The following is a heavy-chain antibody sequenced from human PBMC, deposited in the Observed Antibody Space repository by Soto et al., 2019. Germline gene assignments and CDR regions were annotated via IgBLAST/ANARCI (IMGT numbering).Heavy chain of an antibody. Sequence: SETLSLTCTVSGGSIISGGYYWGWIRQPPGKGLEWIGSIYYSGSTYYNPSLKSRVTISVDTSKNQFSLKLSSVTAADTAVYYCAGPRGYYGMDVWGQGTTVTVSS. CDR2: IYYSGST. CDR1: GGSIISGGYY. D-gene: IGHD3-10*01. J-gene: IGHJ6*02. CDR3: AGPRGYYGMDV. V-gene: IGHV4-39*01.